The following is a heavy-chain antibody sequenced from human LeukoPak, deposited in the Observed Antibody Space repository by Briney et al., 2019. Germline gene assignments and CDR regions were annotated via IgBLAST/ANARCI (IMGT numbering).Heavy chain of an antibody. CDR1: GFTFDDYA. Sequence: GGSLRLSCAASGFTFDDYAMHWVRQAPGKGLEWVSGISWNSGSISYADSVKGRFTISRDNAKNSLYLQMNRLRAEDTTLYYCAKDLGSSGYYHPFDYWGQGTLVTVSS. J-gene: IGHJ4*02. V-gene: IGHV3-9*01. CDR2: ISWNSGSI. CDR3: AKDLGSSGYYHPFDY. D-gene: IGHD3-22*01.